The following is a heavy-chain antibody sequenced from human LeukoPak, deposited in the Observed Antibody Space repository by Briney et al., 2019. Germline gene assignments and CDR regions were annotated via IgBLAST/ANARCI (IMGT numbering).Heavy chain of an antibody. V-gene: IGHV3-21*04. CDR3: AKHDSSGYLEYQMGRIDY. D-gene: IGHD3-22*01. CDR2: ISSSSSYI. Sequence: GRSLRLSCAASGFTFSSYSMNWVRQAPGKGLEWVSSISSSSSYIYYADSVKGRFTISRDNSKNTLYLQMNSLRAEDTAVYYCAKHDSSGYLEYQMGRIDYWGQGTLVTVS. J-gene: IGHJ4*02. CDR1: GFTFSSYS.